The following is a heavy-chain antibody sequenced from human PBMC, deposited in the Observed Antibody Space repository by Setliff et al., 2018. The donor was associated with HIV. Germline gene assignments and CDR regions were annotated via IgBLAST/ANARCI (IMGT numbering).Heavy chain of an antibody. J-gene: IGHJ4*02. CDR1: GFTFSTAW. Sequence: PGGSLRLSCAVSGFTFSTAWMNWVRQAPGKGLEWVGHIKSKTDGGTTDYAAPVKGRFTISRDDSKNTLYLQMNSLKIEDTAVYYCTSVFGYNYGRVDQWGQGTLVTVSS. D-gene: IGHD5-18*01. CDR2: IKSKTDGGTT. V-gene: IGHV3-15*01. CDR3: TSVFGYNYGRVDQ.